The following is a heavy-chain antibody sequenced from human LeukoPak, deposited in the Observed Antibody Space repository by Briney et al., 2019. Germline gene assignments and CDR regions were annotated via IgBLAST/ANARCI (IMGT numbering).Heavy chain of an antibody. D-gene: IGHD1-1*01. CDR2: INGDGSST. V-gene: IGHV3-74*01. CDR3: TRGGGTSDY. CDR1: GFTFSSYW. J-gene: IGHJ4*02. Sequence: GGSLRLSCAASGFTFSSYWMHWVRQAPGKGLVWVSRINGDGSSTSYADSVKGRFSISRDNTRNTVYMQMNSLRAEDTAVYYCTRGGGTSDYWGQGTLVTVSS.